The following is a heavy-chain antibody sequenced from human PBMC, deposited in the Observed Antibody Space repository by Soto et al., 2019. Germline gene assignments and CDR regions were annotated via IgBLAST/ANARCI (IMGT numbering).Heavy chain of an antibody. CDR3: ARDEWSYGDYEGY. D-gene: IGHD4-17*01. CDR1: GGSFSGYY. J-gene: IGHJ4*02. CDR2: INHSGST. Sequence: QVQLQQWGAGLLKPSETLSLTCAVYGGSFSGYYWSWIRQPPGKGLEWMGEINHSGSTNYNPSLKSRVTISVDTSKNQFSLKLSSVTAADTAVYYCARDEWSYGDYEGYWGQGTLVTVSS. V-gene: IGHV4-34*01.